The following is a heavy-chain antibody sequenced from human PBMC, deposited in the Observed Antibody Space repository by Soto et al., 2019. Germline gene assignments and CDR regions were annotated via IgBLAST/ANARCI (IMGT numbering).Heavy chain of an antibody. J-gene: IGHJ5*02. V-gene: IGHV4-39*01. Sequence: KSSETLSLTCTVSGGSISSSSYYWGWIRQPPGKGLEWIGSIYYSGSTYYNPSLKSRVTMSVDTSKNQFSLKLSSVTAADTAVYFCARHWNYYDSAFPNWFDPWGQGALVTVSS. CDR2: IYYSGST. CDR1: GGSISSSSYY. D-gene: IGHD3-22*01. CDR3: ARHWNYYDSAFPNWFDP.